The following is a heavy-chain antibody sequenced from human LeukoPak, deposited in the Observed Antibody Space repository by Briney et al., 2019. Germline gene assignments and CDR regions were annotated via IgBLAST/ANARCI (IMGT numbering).Heavy chain of an antibody. D-gene: IGHD3-3*01. CDR1: GYTFTGYY. J-gene: IGHJ4*02. CDR3: ASDFWSGYYSGLYGY. CDR2: INPNSGGT. Sequence: ASVKVSCKASGYTFTGYYMHWVRQAPGQGLEWMERINPNSGGTNYAQKFQGRVTMTRDTSISTAYMELSSLRSEDTAVYYCASDFWSGYYSGLYGYWGQGTLVTVSS. V-gene: IGHV1-2*06.